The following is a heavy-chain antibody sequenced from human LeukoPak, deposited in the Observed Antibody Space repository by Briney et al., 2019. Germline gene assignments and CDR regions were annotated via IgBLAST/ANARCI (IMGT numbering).Heavy chain of an antibody. D-gene: IGHD4-17*01. CDR1: GFTFSSYG. V-gene: IGHV3-30*02. Sequence: GGSLRLSCAASGFTFSSYGMHWVRQAPGKGLEWVAFIRYDGSNKYNADSVKGRFTISRDISKNAVYLQMNSLRAEDTAVYYCARDSYGDANFDSWGQGTLVTVSS. J-gene: IGHJ4*02. CDR2: IRYDGSNK. CDR3: ARDSYGDANFDS.